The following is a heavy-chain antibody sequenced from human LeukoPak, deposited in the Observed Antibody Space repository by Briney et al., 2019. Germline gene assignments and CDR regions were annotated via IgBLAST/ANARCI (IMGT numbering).Heavy chain of an antibody. CDR3: ARRTVEMATIREDNWFDP. J-gene: IGHJ5*02. D-gene: IGHD5-24*01. CDR2: INHSGST. CDR1: GGSFSGYY. Sequence: PSETLSLTCAVYGGSFSGYYWSWIRQPPGKGLEWIGEINHSGSTNYNPSLKSRVTISVDTSKNQFSLKLTSVTAADTAVYYCARRTVEMATIREDNWFDPWGQGTLVTVSS. V-gene: IGHV4-34*01.